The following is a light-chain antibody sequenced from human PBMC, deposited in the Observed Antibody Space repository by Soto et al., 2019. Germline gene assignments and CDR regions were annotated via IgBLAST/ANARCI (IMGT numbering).Light chain of an antibody. CDR1: QSISSR. CDR2: KAS. J-gene: IGKJ2*01. Sequence: DIQMTQSPSTLSASVGDRVTITCRASQSISSRLAWYQQKPGKAPKLLIYKASSLESGVPSRFSGSGSGTDFTLTITSLQPEDFATYYCQQTYSTTHSFGQGTKVDIK. CDR3: QQTYSTTHS. V-gene: IGKV1-5*03.